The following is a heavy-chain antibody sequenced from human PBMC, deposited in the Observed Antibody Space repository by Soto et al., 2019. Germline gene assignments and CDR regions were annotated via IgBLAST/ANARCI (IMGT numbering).Heavy chain of an antibody. J-gene: IGHJ6*03. D-gene: IGHD4-17*01. CDR2: LSSSSTYI. V-gene: IGHV3-21*01. CDR3: AGWGMNYGDYRSMDV. Sequence: EVQLVASGGGLVKPGGSLRLSCAASGFTFSSYNMNWVRQAPGKGLEWVSYLSSSSTYIYYADSVKGRFTISRDNAKKSLYRQMNSLRAEYTAVYYGAGWGMNYGDYRSMDVWGKGTTVTVSS. CDR1: GFTFSSYN.